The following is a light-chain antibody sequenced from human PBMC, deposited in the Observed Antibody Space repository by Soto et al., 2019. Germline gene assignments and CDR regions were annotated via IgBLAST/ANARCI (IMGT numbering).Light chain of an antibody. CDR3: QQYGRSPWT. CDR2: GAS. J-gene: IGKJ1*01. CDR1: ETVGSYY. V-gene: IGKV3-20*01. Sequence: EIVLTQSPGTLSLSPRERANLSCRTSETVGSYYLAWYQQKPGQAPRLLIYGASNRATGIPDAFSGSGSGTDFTRTISILEPEDFAVYYCQQYGRSPWTFGKGTKVEI.